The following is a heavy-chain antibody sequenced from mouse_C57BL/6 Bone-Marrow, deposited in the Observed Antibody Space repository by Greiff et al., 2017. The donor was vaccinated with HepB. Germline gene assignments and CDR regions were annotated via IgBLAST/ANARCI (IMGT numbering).Heavy chain of an antibody. V-gene: IGHV1-82*01. CDR2: IYPGDGDT. J-gene: IGHJ4*01. D-gene: IGHD1-1*01. Sequence: QVQLQQSGPELVKPGASVKISCKASGYAFSSSWMNWVKQRPGKGLEWIGRIYPGDGDTNYNGKFKGKATLTADKSSSPAYMQLSSLTSEDSAVYFCARIYYYGSSYAMDYWGQGTSVTVSS. CDR3: ARIYYYGSSYAMDY. CDR1: GYAFSSSW.